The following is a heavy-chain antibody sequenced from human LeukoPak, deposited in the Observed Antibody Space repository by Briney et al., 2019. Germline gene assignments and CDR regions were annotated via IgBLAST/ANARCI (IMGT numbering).Heavy chain of an antibody. V-gene: IGHV4-59*08. Sequence: SETLSLTCTLSGGSISSYYWNWIRQPPGKGLEWIGCIYYSGSASYNPSLKSRVTISVDTSKNQFSLRLSSVPAADTAVYYCARHSGYSSSPFDYWGQGTLVTVSS. CDR1: GGSISSYY. CDR3: ARHSGYSSSPFDY. CDR2: IYYSGSA. D-gene: IGHD6-13*01. J-gene: IGHJ4*02.